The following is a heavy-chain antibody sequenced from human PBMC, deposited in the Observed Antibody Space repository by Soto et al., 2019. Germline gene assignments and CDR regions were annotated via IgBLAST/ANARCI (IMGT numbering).Heavy chain of an antibody. CDR2: ISYDGNNK. CDR3: AKRTPQWLKYLFDP. CDR1: GFIFSIFV. D-gene: IGHD6-19*01. V-gene: IGHV3-30*18. Sequence: QVQLVESGGGVVQPGRSLRLSCAASGFIFSIFVMHWVRQAPGKGLEWVAIISYDGNNKYYADSVKGRFPISRDNSKNTLYLQMNSLRAEDTAVYYCAKRTPQWLKYLFDPWGQGTLVTVSA. J-gene: IGHJ5*02.